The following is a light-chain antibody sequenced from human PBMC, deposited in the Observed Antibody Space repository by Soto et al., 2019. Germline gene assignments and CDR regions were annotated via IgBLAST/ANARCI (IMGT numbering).Light chain of an antibody. CDR3: QQSYSTPRT. Sequence: DIVMTQSPDSLAVSPGDRATINCKSSQSVLYSSNNKNYLAWYQQKPGQPPKLLIYWASTRESGVPDRFSGSGSGTDFTLTISSLQAEDVAVYYCQQSYSTPRTFGQGTKLEIK. V-gene: IGKV4-1*01. CDR1: QSVLYSSNNKNY. CDR2: WAS. J-gene: IGKJ1*01.